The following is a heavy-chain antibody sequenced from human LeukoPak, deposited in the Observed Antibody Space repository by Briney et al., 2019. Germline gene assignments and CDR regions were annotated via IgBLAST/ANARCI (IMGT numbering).Heavy chain of an antibody. CDR3: ATDRAWFDP. CDR1: GITFSTAW. D-gene: IGHD3-10*01. CDR2: IKSKIGGATA. V-gene: IGHV3-15*01. J-gene: IGHJ5*02. Sequence: GGSLTLSCAASGITFSTAWMSWFRQAPGKGLEWVGRIKSKIGGATADYAAPVKDRFTISRDDSKNTLYLQMNSLRTEDTAVYYCATDRAWFDPWGQGTLVTVSS.